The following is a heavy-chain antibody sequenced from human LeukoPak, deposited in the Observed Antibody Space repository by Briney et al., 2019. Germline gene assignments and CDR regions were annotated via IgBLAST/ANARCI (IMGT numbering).Heavy chain of an antibody. CDR3: ARGNGLYFDY. D-gene: IGHD2-8*01. CDR2: INHSGST. J-gene: IGHJ4*02. CDR1: GGSFSGYY. Sequence: SETLSLTCAVYGGSFSGYYWSWIRQPPGKELEWIGEINHSGSTNYNPSLKSRVTISVDTSKNQFSLKLSSVTAADTAVYYCARGNGLYFDYWGQGTLVTVSS. V-gene: IGHV4-34*01.